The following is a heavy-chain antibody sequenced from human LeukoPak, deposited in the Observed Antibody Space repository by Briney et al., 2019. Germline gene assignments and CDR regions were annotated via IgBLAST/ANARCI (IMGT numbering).Heavy chain of an antibody. J-gene: IGHJ4*02. V-gene: IGHV4-34*01. CDR3: AREVTVTTGGSFDY. D-gene: IGHD4-17*01. Sequence: SETLSLTCAVYGGSFSGYYWSWLRQPPGKGLEWIGEINHSGSTNYNPSLKNRVTISVDTSKNQFSLKLSSVTAADTAVYYCAREVTVTTGGSFDYWGQGTLVTVSS. CDR2: INHSGST. CDR1: GGSFSGYY.